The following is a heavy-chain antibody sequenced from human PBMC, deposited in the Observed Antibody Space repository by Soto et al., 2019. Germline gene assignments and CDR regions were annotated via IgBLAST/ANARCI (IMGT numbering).Heavy chain of an antibody. CDR1: GFTFSSYA. CDR2: VSAGGGDT. V-gene: IGHV3-23*01. J-gene: IGHJ4*02. D-gene: IGHD1-20*01. Sequence: EVQLLESGGGLVQPGGSLRLSCAASGFTFSSYAMSWVRQAPGKGLEWVSGVSAGGGDTYYTDSVRGRFTISRDNSKNTLYLQMNSLIAEDTAVYYCAKDETGIGNPLFNYWGQGTLVTVSS. CDR3: AKDETGIGNPLFNY.